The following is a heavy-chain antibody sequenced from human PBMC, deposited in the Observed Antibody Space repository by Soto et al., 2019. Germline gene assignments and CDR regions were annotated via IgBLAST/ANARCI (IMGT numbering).Heavy chain of an antibody. V-gene: IGHV3-23*01. J-gene: IGHJ4*02. CDR3: ARRMAFTTGWYFDY. CDR2: LSASGTNT. D-gene: IGHD6-19*01. CDR1: GFTFSNHT. Sequence: GGSLRLSCAASGFTFSNHTMSWVRQAPGKGLEWVSGLSASGTNTYYADSVKGRFTISRDNPQNILYLQMNSLRAEDTALYYCARRMAFTTGWYFDYWGQGTLVTVSS.